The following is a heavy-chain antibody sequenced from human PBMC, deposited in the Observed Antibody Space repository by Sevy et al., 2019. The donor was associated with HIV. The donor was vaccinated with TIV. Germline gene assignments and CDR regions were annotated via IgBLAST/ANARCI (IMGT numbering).Heavy chain of an antibody. CDR3: ARVAQMPSSAGYYYMDV. J-gene: IGHJ6*03. V-gene: IGHV3-48*03. D-gene: IGHD2-2*01. Sequence: GGSLRLSCAASGFTFSTYEVNWVRLAPEQGLEWISYVRSSGDTIHYADSVKGRFTISRDNAKNAVFLQMHSLRAEDTALYYCARVAQMPSSAGYYYMDVWGKGTAVTVSS. CDR2: VRSSGDTI. CDR1: GFTFSTYE.